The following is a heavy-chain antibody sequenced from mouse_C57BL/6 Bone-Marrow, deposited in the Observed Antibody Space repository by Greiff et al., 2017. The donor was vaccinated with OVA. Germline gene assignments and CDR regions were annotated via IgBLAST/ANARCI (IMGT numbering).Heavy chain of an antibody. CDR1: GYSITSGYY. D-gene: IGHD1-1*01. V-gene: IGHV3-6*01. CDR2: ISYDGSN. J-gene: IGHJ1*03. Sequence: EVQLQESGPGLVKPSQSLSLTCSVTGYSITSGYYWNWIRQFPGNKLEWMGYISYDGSNNYNPSLKNRISITRDTSKNQFFLKLNSVTTEDTATYYCAREYGSSLYWYFDVWGTGTTVTVSS. CDR3: AREYGSSLYWYFDV.